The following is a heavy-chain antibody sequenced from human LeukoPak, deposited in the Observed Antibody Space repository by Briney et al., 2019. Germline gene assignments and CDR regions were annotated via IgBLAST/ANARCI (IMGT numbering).Heavy chain of an antibody. V-gene: IGHV1-69*05. J-gene: IGHJ5*02. CDR2: IIPIFGTA. CDR3: ARDKGGYSYGPFDP. Sequence: SVKVSCKASGGTSRIYAISWVRQAPGQGLEWMGRIIPIFGTANYAQKFQGRVTITTDESTSTAYMELSSLRSEDTAVYYCARDKGGYSYGPFDPWGQGTLVTVSS. CDR1: GGTSRIYA. D-gene: IGHD5-18*01.